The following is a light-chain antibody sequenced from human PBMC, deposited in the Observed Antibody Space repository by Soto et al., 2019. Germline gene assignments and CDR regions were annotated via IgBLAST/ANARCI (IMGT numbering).Light chain of an antibody. Sequence: QSVLTQPPSASGSPGQSVTISCTGTSSDVGGYNFVSWYQQYPGKAPTLMIYEVSKRPSGVPDRVSGSKSGNTASLTVSGLQAEDEADYYCSSYAGSDNYVFGTGTKLTVL. J-gene: IGLJ1*01. CDR1: SSDVGGYNF. V-gene: IGLV2-8*01. CDR2: EVS. CDR3: SSYAGSDNYV.